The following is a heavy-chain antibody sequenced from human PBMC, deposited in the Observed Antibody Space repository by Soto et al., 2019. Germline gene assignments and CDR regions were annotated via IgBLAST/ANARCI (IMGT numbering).Heavy chain of an antibody. D-gene: IGHD5-18*01. J-gene: IGHJ5*02. CDR1: GGSISSYY. CDR2: IYYSGST. V-gene: IGHV4-59*12. CDR3: ASISSTVGYALGP. Sequence: PSETLSLTCTVSGGSISSYYWSWIRQPPGKGLEWIGYIYYSGSTNYKPSLKSRVTISVDTSKNQFSLKLSSVTAADTAVYYCASISSTVGYALGPWGPGTLVTVSS.